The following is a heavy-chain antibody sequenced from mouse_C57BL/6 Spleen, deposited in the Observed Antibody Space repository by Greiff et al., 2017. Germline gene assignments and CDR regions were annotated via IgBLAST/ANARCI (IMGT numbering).Heavy chain of an antibody. CDR1: GYTFTSYW. CDR3: AIVPYYGNYGVYFDY. V-gene: IGHV1-74*01. J-gene: IGHJ2*01. D-gene: IGHD2-10*01. Sequence: VQLQQSGAELVKPGASVKVSCKASGYTFTSYWMHWVKQRPGQGLEWIGMIHPSDSDTNYNQKFKGKATLTVDKSSSTAYMQLSSLTSEDSAVYYCAIVPYYGNYGVYFDYWGQGTTRTVSS. CDR2: IHPSDSDT.